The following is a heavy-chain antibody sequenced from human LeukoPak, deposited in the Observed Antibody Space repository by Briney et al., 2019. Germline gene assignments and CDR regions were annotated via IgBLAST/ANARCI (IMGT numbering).Heavy chain of an antibody. CDR1: GDSINGRSYY. CDR2: IYHSESI. V-gene: IGHV4-39*07. Sequence: SETLSLTCVVSGDSINGRSYYWAWIRQPPGKGLEWIGSIYHSESIYYNPSLKSRVTISLDTSKNQFSLNLSSVTAADTAVYYCARDRLSLGAFDIWGQGTMVTVSS. CDR3: ARDRLSLGAFDI. D-gene: IGHD7-27*01. J-gene: IGHJ3*02.